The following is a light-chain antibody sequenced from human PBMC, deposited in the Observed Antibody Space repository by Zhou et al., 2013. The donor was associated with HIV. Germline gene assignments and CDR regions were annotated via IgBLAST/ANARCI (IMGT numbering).Light chain of an antibody. CDR3: QQYDSSPRT. CDR1: QSVSSSY. Sequence: EIVLTQSPGTLSLSPGERATLSCRASQSVSSSYLAWYQQKPGQAPRLLIYDASRRVTGIPDRFSGSGSGTDFTLTISRLEPEDFAVYYCQQYDSSPRTFGQGTKVEIK. CDR2: DAS. V-gene: IGKV3-20*01. J-gene: IGKJ1*01.